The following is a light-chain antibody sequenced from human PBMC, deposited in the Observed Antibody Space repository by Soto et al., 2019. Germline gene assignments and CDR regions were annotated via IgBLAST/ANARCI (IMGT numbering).Light chain of an antibody. CDR2: AAS. V-gene: IGKV1-9*01. Sequence: IHLTQSPSFLSASVGDRVTITCRASQGISSFLAWYQQKPGKAPNLLMYAASTLQSGVPSRFSGGESGTEYTLTISSLQPEDSATYYCQQLYIFPLTFGQGTRLETK. CDR1: QGISSF. J-gene: IGKJ5*01. CDR3: QQLYIFPLT.